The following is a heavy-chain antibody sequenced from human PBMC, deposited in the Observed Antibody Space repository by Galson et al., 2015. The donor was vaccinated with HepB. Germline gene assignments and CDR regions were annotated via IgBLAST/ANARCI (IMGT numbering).Heavy chain of an antibody. CDR1: GYTFTSYY. CDR3: ARGSITMVRGAWEAFDP. J-gene: IGHJ5*02. Sequence: SVKVSCKASGYTFTSYYMHWVRQAPGQGLEWMGIINPSGGSTSYAQKFQGRVTMTRDTSTSTVYMELSSLRSEDTAVYYCARGSITMVRGAWEAFDPWGQGTLVTVSS. V-gene: IGHV1-46*01. CDR2: INPSGGST. D-gene: IGHD3-10*01.